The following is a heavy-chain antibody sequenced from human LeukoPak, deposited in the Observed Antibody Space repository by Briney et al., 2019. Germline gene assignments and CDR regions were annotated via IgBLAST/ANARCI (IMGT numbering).Heavy chain of an antibody. V-gene: IGHV4-59*08. J-gene: IGHJ4*02. CDR3: ARHRFPERGQKTRAFDY. Sequence: PSETLSLTCTVSGGSISSYYWSWIRQPPGKGLEWIGYIYYSGSTNYNPSLKSRVTISVDTSKNQFSLKLSSVTAADTAVYYCARHRFPERGQKTRAFDYWGQGTLVTVSS. CDR2: IYYSGST. CDR1: GGSISSYY.